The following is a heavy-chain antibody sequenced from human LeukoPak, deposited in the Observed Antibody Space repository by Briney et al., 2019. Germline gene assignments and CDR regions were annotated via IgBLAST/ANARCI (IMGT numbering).Heavy chain of an antibody. CDR2: ISSSGGI. CDR3: AREGYGGNSDAFDI. V-gene: IGHV3-48*03. D-gene: IGHD4-23*01. J-gene: IGHJ3*02. CDR1: GFTFSSYE. Sequence: GGSLRLSCAASGFTFSSYELDWVRQAPGKGLEWVSYISSSGGIYYADSVKGRFTISRDNAKNSLYLQMNSLRAEDTAVYYCAREGYGGNSDAFDIWGQGTMVTVSS.